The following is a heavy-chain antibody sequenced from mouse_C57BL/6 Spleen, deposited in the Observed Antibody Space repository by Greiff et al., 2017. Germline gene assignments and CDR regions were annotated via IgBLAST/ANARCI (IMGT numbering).Heavy chain of an antibody. V-gene: IGHV5-4*01. CDR3: ARDTDERAMGY. Sequence: EVQRVESGGGLVKPGGSLKLSCAASGFTFSSYAMSWVRQTPEKRLEWVATISDGGSYTYYPDNVKGRFTISRDNAKNNLYLQMSHLKAEDTAMYYCARDTDERAMGYWGQGASVTVSS. CDR1: GFTFSSYA. CDR2: ISDGGSYT. D-gene: IGHD1-1*01. J-gene: IGHJ4*01.